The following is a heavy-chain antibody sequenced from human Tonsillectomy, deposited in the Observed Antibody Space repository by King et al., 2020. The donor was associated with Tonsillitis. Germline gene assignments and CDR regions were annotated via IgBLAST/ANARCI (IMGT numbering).Heavy chain of an antibody. V-gene: IGHV4-59*01. CDR2: ISDSGNT. CDR3: ARDNSAGAIPWKAFDI. D-gene: IGHD1-26*01. CDR1: GGSISSYY. Sequence: QLQESGPGLVKPSETLSLTCTVSGGSISSYYWTWIRQPPRKGLEWIGYISDSGNTNYNPSLKSRVTISLDTSKNQFSLRLSSVTAADTAVYYCARDNSAGAIPWKAFDIWGQGTMVTVSS. J-gene: IGHJ3*02.